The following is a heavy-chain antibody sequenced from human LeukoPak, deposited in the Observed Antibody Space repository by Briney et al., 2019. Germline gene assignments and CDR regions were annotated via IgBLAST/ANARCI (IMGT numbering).Heavy chain of an antibody. V-gene: IGHV3-15*01. J-gene: IGHJ4*02. CDR3: TTDPSDYDYVWGSYRPFDY. Sequence: GGTLRLSCAASGFTFSNAWMSWVRQAPGKGLEWVGRIKSKTGGGTTDYAATVKGRFTISRDDSKNTLYLQMNSLKTEDTAVYYCTTDPSDYDYVWGSYRPFDYWGQGTLVTVSS. CDR2: IKSKTGGGTT. CDR1: GFTFSNAW. D-gene: IGHD3-16*02.